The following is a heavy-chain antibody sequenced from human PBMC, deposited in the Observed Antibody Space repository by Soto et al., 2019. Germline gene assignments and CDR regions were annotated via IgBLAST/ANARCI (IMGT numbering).Heavy chain of an antibody. D-gene: IGHD1-1*01. CDR2: MNPNSGNT. Sequence: QVQLVQSGAEVKKPGASVKVSCKASGYTFTSYDINWVRQVTGQGPEWLGWMNPNSGNTGYAQKFQGRVTMTRNTSISTAFMELSSLSSEDMAVYYCAIRHDGRQSSMDVWGQGTTVIVSS. V-gene: IGHV1-8*01. CDR3: AIRHDGRQSSMDV. J-gene: IGHJ6*02. CDR1: GYTFTSYD.